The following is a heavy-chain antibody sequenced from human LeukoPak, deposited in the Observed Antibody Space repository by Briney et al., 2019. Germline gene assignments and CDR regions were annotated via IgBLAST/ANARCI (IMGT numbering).Heavy chain of an antibody. Sequence: PGGSLRLSCVASGFPLSNYWMTWVRQAPGKGLEWVANINQDGSEKYYVDPVKGRFTISRDNSKNSLYLQMNSLRAEDTALYYCAKGPSWADSGWYFDYWGQGTLVTVSS. V-gene: IGHV3-7*03. D-gene: IGHD6-19*01. CDR3: AKGPSWADSGWYFDY. CDR1: GFPLSNYW. J-gene: IGHJ4*02. CDR2: INQDGSEK.